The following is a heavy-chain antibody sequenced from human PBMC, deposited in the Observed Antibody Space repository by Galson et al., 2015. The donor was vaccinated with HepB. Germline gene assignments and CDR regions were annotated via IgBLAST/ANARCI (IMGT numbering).Heavy chain of an antibody. Sequence: SVKVSCKASGYTFTSYDFNWVRQATGQGLEWMGWMNPNSGNTGYAQKFQGRVAMTRNTSISTAYMELSSLRSEDTAVYYCARGPNSIDSSGYYWDYYYYGMDVWGQGTTVTVSS. CDR1: GYTFTSYD. J-gene: IGHJ6*02. D-gene: IGHD3-22*01. V-gene: IGHV1-8*01. CDR3: ARGPNSIDSSGYYWDYYYYGMDV. CDR2: MNPNSGNT.